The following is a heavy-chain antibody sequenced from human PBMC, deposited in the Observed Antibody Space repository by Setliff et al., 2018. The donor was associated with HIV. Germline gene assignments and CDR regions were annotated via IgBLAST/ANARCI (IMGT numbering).Heavy chain of an antibody. CDR1: GESFSGYY. CDR3: ARGYIGLGSYRNAYYFDF. CDR2: INHSGST. D-gene: IGHD1-26*01. Sequence: SETLSLTCTVYGESFSGYYWTWIRQSPGKGLEWIGEINHSGSTKHNPSLKSRVTISIDTSENQFSLKVTSVTAADTAVSSCARGYIGLGSYRNAYYFDFWGQGVLVTVSS. J-gene: IGHJ4*02. V-gene: IGHV4-34*01.